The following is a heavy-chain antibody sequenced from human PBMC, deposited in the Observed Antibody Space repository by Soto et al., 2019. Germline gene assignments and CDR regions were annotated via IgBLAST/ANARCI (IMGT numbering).Heavy chain of an antibody. CDR1: GFSFRSYW. J-gene: IGHJ6*02. CDR2: INQDGSEK. V-gene: IGHV3-7*01. Sequence: EVQLVESGGGLVQPGGSLRLSCVASGFSFRSYWMTWVRQAPGKGLEWVANINQDGSEKYYVDSVKGRFTFSSDNAKNSVYLQMNRLRVEDTAVYYCARAHPRNNYYAMDVWGQGTTVTVSS. CDR3: ARAHPRNNYYAMDV.